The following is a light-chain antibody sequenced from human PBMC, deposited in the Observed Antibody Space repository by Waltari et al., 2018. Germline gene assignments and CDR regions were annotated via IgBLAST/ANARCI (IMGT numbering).Light chain of an antibody. J-gene: IGLJ3*02. CDR1: TPRIYY. V-gene: IGLV3-19*01. Sequence: SSDLTQDPAVSVALGQTVSITCQGATPRIYYASWYPQKPGQAPLLVVYGNNNRPSGIPGRFSASSSENTASLTITGAQAEDEADYYCGSRDSSGDHLVFGGGTNLTVL. CDR2: GNN. CDR3: GSRDSSGDHLV.